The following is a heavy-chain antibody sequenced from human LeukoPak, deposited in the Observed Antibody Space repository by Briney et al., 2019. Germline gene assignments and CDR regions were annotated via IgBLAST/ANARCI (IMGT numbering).Heavy chain of an antibody. CDR3: ARQQWLVKSYYFDY. J-gene: IGHJ4*02. CDR2: IYYSGST. V-gene: IGHV4-39*01. Sequence: SETLSLTCTVSGGSTSSSSDYWGWIRQPPGKGLEWIGSIYYSGSTYYNPSLKSRVTISVDTSKNQFSLKLSSVTAADTAVYYCARQQWLVKSYYFDYWGQGTLVTVSS. CDR1: GGSTSSSSDY. D-gene: IGHD6-19*01.